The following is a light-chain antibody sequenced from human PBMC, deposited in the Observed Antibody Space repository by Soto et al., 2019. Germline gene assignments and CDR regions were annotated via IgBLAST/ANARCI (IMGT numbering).Light chain of an antibody. CDR1: SRDVGGYKY. Sequence: QSALTQPASVSGSPGQSVTISCTGTSRDVGGYKYVSWYQQHPNRAPKLIIYDVANRPSGVSNRFSGSKSGDTASLTISGLQADDEANYYCSSYTSNDVVFGGGTKLTVL. CDR3: SSYTSNDVV. CDR2: DVA. V-gene: IGLV2-14*03. J-gene: IGLJ2*01.